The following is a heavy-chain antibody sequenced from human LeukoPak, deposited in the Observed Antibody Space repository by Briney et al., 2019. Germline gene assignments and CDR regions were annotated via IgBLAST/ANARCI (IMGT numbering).Heavy chain of an antibody. V-gene: IGHV3-23*01. CDR2: ISGSGGST. D-gene: IGHD3-10*01. Sequence: GGSLRLSCAASGFTFSSYAMSWVRQAPGKGLEWVSAISGSGGSTYYADSVKGRFTISRDKSKNTLYLQMNSLRAEDTAVYYCAKYYYGSGSYSRYDAFDIWGQGTMVTVSS. CDR3: AKYYYGSGSYSRYDAFDI. CDR1: GFTFSSYA. J-gene: IGHJ3*02.